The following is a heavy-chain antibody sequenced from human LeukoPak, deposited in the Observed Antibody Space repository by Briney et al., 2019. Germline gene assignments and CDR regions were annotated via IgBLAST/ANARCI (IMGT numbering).Heavy chain of an antibody. V-gene: IGHV3-30*18. Sequence: GGSLRHSCAASGFTFNSYGMHWVREAPGKGLEWVAVISYDGSNKYYADSVKGRFTISRDNSKNTLYLQMNSLRAEDTAVYYCAKRLDQRARAFDIWGQGTMVTVSS. J-gene: IGHJ3*02. D-gene: IGHD1/OR15-1a*01. CDR3: AKRLDQRARAFDI. CDR2: ISYDGSNK. CDR1: GFTFNSYG.